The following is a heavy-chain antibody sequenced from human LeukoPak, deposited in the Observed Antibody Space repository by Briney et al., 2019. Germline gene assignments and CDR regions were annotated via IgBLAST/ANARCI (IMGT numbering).Heavy chain of an antibody. CDR2: MNPNSGNT. CDR1: GYTFTSYD. J-gene: IGHJ6*02. D-gene: IGHD3-3*01. CDR3: ARGDVLRFPTGYYYYGMDV. Sequence: ASVKVSCKASGYTFTSYDINWVRQATGQGLEWMGWMNPNSGNTGYAQKFQGRVTMTRNTSISTAYMELSSLRSEDTAVYYCARGDVLRFPTGYYYYGMDVWGQGATITVSS. V-gene: IGHV1-8*01.